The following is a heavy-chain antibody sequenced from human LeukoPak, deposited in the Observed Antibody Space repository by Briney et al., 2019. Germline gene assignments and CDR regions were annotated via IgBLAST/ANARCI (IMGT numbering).Heavy chain of an antibody. Sequence: SETLSLTCTVSGYSISSGYYWGWIRQPPGKGLEWIGSINHSGSTYYNPSLKSRVTISVDTSKNQFSLNLSSATAADTAVFYCARDRYYDILTGYFGVDAFDSWGQGTMVTVSS. D-gene: IGHD3-9*01. CDR3: ARDRYYDILTGYFGVDAFDS. CDR1: GYSISSGYY. CDR2: INHSGST. V-gene: IGHV4-38-2*02. J-gene: IGHJ3*02.